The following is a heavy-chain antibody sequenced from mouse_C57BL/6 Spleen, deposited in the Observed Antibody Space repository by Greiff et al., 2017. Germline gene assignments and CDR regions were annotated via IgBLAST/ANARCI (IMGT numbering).Heavy chain of an antibody. D-gene: IGHD2-3*01. Sequence: VQLQQPGAELVMPGASVKLSCKASGYTFTSYWMHWVKQSPGQGLEWIGEIDPSDSYTNYNQKFKGKSTLTVDKSSRPAYMQLSRLTSEDSAVYYCARGWSEAYWGQGTLVTVSA. CDR1: GYTFTSYW. CDR2: IDPSDSYT. CDR3: ARGWSEAY. J-gene: IGHJ3*01. V-gene: IGHV1-69*01.